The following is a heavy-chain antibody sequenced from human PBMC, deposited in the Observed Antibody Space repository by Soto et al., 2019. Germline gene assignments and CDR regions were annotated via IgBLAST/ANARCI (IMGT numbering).Heavy chain of an antibody. CDR2: INAGGGST. CDR1: GYTFTSYY. D-gene: IGHD6-19*01. V-gene: IGHV1-3*01. CDR3: ARGGIAVAGIEYFQH. Sequence: ASVKVSCKASGYTFTSYYMHWVRQAPGQRLEWMGWINAGGGSTRYSQKFQGRVTITRDTSASTAYMELSSLRSEDTAVYYCARGGIAVAGIEYFQHWGQGTLVTVSS. J-gene: IGHJ1*01.